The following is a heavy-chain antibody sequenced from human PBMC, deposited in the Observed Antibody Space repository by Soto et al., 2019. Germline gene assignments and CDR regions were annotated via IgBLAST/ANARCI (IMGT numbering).Heavy chain of an antibody. V-gene: IGHV3-23*01. Sequence: EVQLLESGGGLVQPGGSLRLSCAASGFTFSSYAMSWVRQAPGKGLEWVSAISGSGGSTYYADSVKGRFTISRDNSKNTLYLQMNSLRAEDTAVYYCAKLTENGDYPSRYYFDYWGQGTLVTVSS. D-gene: IGHD4-17*01. CDR2: ISGSGGST. J-gene: IGHJ4*02. CDR3: AKLTENGDYPSRYYFDY. CDR1: GFTFSSYA.